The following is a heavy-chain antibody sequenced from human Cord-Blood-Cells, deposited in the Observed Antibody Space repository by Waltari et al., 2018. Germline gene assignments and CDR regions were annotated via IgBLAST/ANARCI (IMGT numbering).Heavy chain of an antibody. D-gene: IGHD6-13*01. CDR3: ARRGLVDSSSWYAFDI. Sequence: QVQLVQSGAEVKKPGASVKVSCKASGYTFTGYYMHWVRQAPGQGLEWMGRINPNSGGTNYAQKFQGRVTMTRDTSISTAYMELSRLRSDDTAVYYCARRGLVDSSSWYAFDIWGQGTMVTVSS. CDR2: INPNSGGT. J-gene: IGHJ3*02. CDR1: GYTFTGYY. V-gene: IGHV1-2*06.